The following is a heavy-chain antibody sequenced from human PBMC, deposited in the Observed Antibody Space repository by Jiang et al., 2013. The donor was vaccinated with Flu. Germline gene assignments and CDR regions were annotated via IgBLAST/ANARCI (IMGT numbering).Heavy chain of an antibody. J-gene: IGHJ4*02. CDR2: IISKTDGGAT. CDR3: AIDKEGTAVAGSLGFDY. D-gene: IGHD6-19*01. CDR1: GFSFSKAW. V-gene: IGHV3-15*07. Sequence: VQLLESGGGLVKPGGSLRLSCAASGFSFSKAWMNWVRQAPGKGLEWVGRIISKTDGGATDYAAPVRGRFTISREDSRNTLFLQMNSLKTDDTGVYYCAIDKEGTAVAGSLGFDYWGRGTLVTVSS.